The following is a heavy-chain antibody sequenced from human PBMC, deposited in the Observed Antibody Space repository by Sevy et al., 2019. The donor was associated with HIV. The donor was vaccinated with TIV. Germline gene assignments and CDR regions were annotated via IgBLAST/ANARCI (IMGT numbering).Heavy chain of an antibody. Sequence: ASVKVSCKVSGKTLTQLSMHWVRQAPGKGLKWMGSYDPEDDKRIYAQKFQGRVTMTEDTSTDTAYMELRILRSEDTAVYYCATTKDYYESSGSPFDYWGQGTLVTVSS. CDR2: YDPEDDKR. J-gene: IGHJ4*02. CDR1: GKTLTQLS. D-gene: IGHD3-22*01. CDR3: ATTKDYYESSGSPFDY. V-gene: IGHV1-24*01.